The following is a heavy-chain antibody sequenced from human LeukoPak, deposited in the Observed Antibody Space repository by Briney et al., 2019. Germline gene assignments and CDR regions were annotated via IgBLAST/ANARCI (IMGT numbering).Heavy chain of an antibody. CDR1: GGSISSYY. D-gene: IGHD6-19*01. V-gene: IGHV4-59*01. J-gene: IGHJ6*02. CDR2: IHYSRST. CDR3: ARDGRGIEVAGNYYFGMDV. Sequence: SQTLSLTCTVSGGSISSYYWSWIRQPPGKGLEWIGYIHYSRSTTYNPSLKSRLTISIDTSKNQFSLNLKSVTAADTAVYYCARDGRGIEVAGNYYFGMDVWGQGTTVTVS.